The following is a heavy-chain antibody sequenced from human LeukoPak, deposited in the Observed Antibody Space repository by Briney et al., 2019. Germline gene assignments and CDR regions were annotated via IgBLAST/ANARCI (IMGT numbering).Heavy chain of an antibody. J-gene: IGHJ4*02. CDR3: ARSDYDISGYYLLVDY. CDR1: GYTFTSYD. D-gene: IGHD3-22*01. Sequence: ASVKISCKTSGYTFTSYDITWVRQATGQGLEWMGWMNPNSGNPGYAQKFQGRVTMTRNTSISTAYMELSSLRSEDTAVYYCARSDYDISGYYLLVDYWGQGTLVTVSS. V-gene: IGHV1-8*01. CDR2: MNPNSGNP.